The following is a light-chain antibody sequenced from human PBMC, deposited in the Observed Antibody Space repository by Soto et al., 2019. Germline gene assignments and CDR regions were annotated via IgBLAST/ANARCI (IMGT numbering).Light chain of an antibody. CDR1: SSNIGAGYD. CDR2: GDL. Sequence: QSVLTQPPSVSGAPGQRVTISCTGTSSNIGAGYDVHWYQHLPGTAPKLLIYGDLNRPSGVPDRFSGSKSGTSASLAITGLQAEDEADYYCQSYDSTLSGLYVFGTGTKLTVL. V-gene: IGLV1-40*01. CDR3: QSYDSTLSGLYV. J-gene: IGLJ1*01.